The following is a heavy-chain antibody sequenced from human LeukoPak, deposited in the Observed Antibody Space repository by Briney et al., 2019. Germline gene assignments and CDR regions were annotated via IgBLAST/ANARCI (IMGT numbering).Heavy chain of an antibody. CDR1: GVTFSSYN. CDR3: AREVVADFDY. V-gene: IGHV3-48*04. J-gene: IGHJ4*02. Sequence: GGTLRLTCAASGVTFSSYNWNWVRQAPGKGLEWVAYISSSSSTIYYADSVKGRFTISRDNAKNSLYLQMNSLRAEDTAVYYCAREVVADFDYWGQGTLVTLSS. D-gene: IGHD2-15*01. CDR2: ISSSSSTI.